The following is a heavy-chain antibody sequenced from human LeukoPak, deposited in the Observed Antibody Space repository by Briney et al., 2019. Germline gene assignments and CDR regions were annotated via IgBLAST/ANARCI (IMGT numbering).Heavy chain of an antibody. CDR1: GGTFSSYA. J-gene: IGHJ4*02. CDR3: ARWGDYYYDSSGYSG. V-gene: IGHV1-69*05. Sequence: SVKVSCKASGGTFSSYAISGVRQAPGQGLEWMGGIIPIFGTANYAQKFQGRVTITTDESTSTAYMELSSLRSEDTAVYYCARWGDYYYDSSGYSGWGQGTLVTVSS. CDR2: IIPIFGTA. D-gene: IGHD3-22*01.